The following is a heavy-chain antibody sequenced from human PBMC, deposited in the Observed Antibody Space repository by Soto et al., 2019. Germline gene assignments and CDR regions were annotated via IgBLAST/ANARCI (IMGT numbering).Heavy chain of an antibody. CDR3: AKYRIYLREFDP. J-gene: IGHJ5*02. V-gene: IGHV3-33*06. CDR2: ILYDGSNK. CDR1: GFTFSNYG. D-gene: IGHD2-15*01. Sequence: GGSLRLSCAASGFTFSNYGMHWARQAPGKGLEWVAAILYDGSNKYYADSVKGRFTISRDNSKNTLYLQMNSLRAEDTAVYYCAKYRIYLREFDPWGQGTLVTVSS.